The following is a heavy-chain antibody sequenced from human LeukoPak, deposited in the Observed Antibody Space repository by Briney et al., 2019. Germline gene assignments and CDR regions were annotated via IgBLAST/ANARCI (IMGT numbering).Heavy chain of an antibody. Sequence: SETLSLTCAVYGGSFSGYYWSWIRQPPGKGLEWIGEINHSGSTNYNPSLKSRVTISVDTSKNQFSLKLSSVTAADTAVYYCASNGYDYVWGSYRSDWGQGTLVTVSS. V-gene: IGHV4-34*01. CDR2: INHSGST. D-gene: IGHD3-16*02. CDR1: GGSFSGYY. J-gene: IGHJ4*02. CDR3: ASNGYDYVWGSYRSD.